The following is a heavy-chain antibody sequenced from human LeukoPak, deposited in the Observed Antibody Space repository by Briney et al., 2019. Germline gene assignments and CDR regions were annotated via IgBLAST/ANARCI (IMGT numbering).Heavy chain of an antibody. CDR1: GYTFTSYY. D-gene: IGHD3-22*01. CDR3: ARDDYYDSSGSSGSNAFDI. V-gene: IGHV1-46*01. J-gene: IGHJ3*02. CDR2: INPSGGST. Sequence: ASEKVSCKASGYTFTSYYMHWVRQAPGQGLEWMGIINPSGGSTSYAQKFQGRVTMTRDTSTSTVYMELSSLRSEDTAVYYCARDDYYDSSGSSGSNAFDIWGQGTMVTVSS.